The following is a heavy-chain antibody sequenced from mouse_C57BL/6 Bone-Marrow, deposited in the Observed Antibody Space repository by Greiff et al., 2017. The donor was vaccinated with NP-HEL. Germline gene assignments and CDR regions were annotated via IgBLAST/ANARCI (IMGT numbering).Heavy chain of an antibody. CDR1: GYTFTDYE. CDR2: IDPETGGT. Sequence: VKLVESGAELVRPGASVTLSCKASGYTFTDYEMHWVKQTPVHGLEWIGAIDPETGGTAYNQKFKGKAILTADKSSSTAYMELRSLTSEDSAVYYCTRNGNFDYWGQGTTLTVSS. V-gene: IGHV1-15*01. CDR3: TRNGNFDY. D-gene: IGHD2-1*01. J-gene: IGHJ2*01.